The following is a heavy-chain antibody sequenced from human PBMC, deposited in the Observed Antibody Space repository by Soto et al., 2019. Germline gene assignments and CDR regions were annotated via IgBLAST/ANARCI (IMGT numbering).Heavy chain of an antibody. J-gene: IGHJ4*02. CDR3: ARLEIPYPSEYYYGSGSYYNALY. CDR2: IYPGDSDT. CDR1: GYSFTSYW. V-gene: IGHV5-51*01. D-gene: IGHD3-10*01. Sequence: PGESLKISCKGSGYSFTSYWIGWVRQMPGKGLEWMGIIYPGDSDTRYSPSFQGQVTISADKSISTAYLQWSSLKASDTAMYYCARLEIPYPSEYYYGSGSYYNALYWGQGTLVTVSS.